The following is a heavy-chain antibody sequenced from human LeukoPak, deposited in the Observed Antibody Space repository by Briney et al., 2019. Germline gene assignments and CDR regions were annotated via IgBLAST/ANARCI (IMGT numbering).Heavy chain of an antibody. D-gene: IGHD6-25*01. Sequence: SETLSLTCAVYGGSFSGYYWSWIRQPPGKGLEWIGEINHSGSTNYNPSLKSRVTISIDTSRRQFSLKLSSVTAADTAVYYCAREESGHDAFAIWGQGTMVTVSS. V-gene: IGHV4-34*01. CDR2: INHSGST. CDR3: AREESGHDAFAI. CDR1: GGSFSGYY. J-gene: IGHJ3*02.